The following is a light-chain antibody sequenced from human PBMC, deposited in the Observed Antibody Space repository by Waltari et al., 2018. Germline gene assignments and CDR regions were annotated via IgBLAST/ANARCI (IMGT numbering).Light chain of an antibody. V-gene: IGLV3-21*04. CDR3: QVWDANNDPGV. CDR2: YDT. J-gene: IGLJ1*01. Sequence: SYVLTQPPSVSVAPGKTARITCGGNNIDTKSVHWYQQKPGQAPILVISYDTDRPSGIPERFSGSNSGNTATLTISRVEAADEADYYCQVWDANNDPGVFGTGTEVTVL. CDR1: NIDTKS.